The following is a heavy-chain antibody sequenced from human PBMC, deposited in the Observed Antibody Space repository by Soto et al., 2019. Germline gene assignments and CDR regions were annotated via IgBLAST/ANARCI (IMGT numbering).Heavy chain of an antibody. CDR2: DIPMFGTP. CDR3: AIMYRSGWGGALGY. D-gene: IGHD6-19*01. Sequence: QVQLVQSGAEVKKPGSSVKVSCKASGGTFSNYAITWVRQAPGQGLEWMGGDIPMFGTPNYAQKFQDRVTNTADESTHTAYMDMCRLSFEDTAVYYCAIMYRSGWGGALGYWCQGNLVTVSS. J-gene: IGHJ4*02. CDR1: GGTFSNYA. V-gene: IGHV1-69*12.